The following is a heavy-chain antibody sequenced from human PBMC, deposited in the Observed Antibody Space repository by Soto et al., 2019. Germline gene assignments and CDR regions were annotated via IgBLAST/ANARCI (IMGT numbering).Heavy chain of an antibody. Sequence: GGSLRLSCAASGFTFSSYSMNWVRQAPGKGLEWVSYISSSSTIYYADSVKGRFTISRDNAKNSLYLQMNSLRAEDTAVYYCARVPFFCISTSCPVLAYMDVWGKGTTVTVSS. V-gene: IGHV3-48*01. CDR3: ARVPFFCISTSCPVLAYMDV. CDR1: GFTFSSYS. D-gene: IGHD2-2*01. CDR2: ISSSSTI. J-gene: IGHJ6*03.